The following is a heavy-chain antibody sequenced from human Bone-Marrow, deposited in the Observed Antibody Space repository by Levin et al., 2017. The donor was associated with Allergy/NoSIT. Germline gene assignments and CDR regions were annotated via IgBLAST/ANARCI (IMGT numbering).Heavy chain of an antibody. D-gene: IGHD2-2*02. Sequence: GGSLRLSCAASGFTFSSYSMNWVRQAPGKGLEWVSSISSSSSYIYYADSVKGRFTISRDNAKNSLYLQMNSLRAEDTAVYYCARVVGTSCYRLRPGGMDVWGQGTTVTVSS. J-gene: IGHJ6*02. CDR1: GFTFSSYS. CDR3: ARVVGTSCYRLRPGGMDV. V-gene: IGHV3-21*01. CDR2: ISSSSSYI.